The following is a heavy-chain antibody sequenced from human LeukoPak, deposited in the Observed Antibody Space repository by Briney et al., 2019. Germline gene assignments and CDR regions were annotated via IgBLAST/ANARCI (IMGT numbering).Heavy chain of an antibody. D-gene: IGHD2-21*01. CDR2: FYRGDST. CDR3: AREVVSIPSYFDS. Sequence: GGSLRLSCAASGFSVSSSYMYWVRQAPGKGLEWVSFFYRGDSTYYAESVRGRFTISRDNSKDTLYLLMNSLIPEDTAVYYCAREVVSIPSYFDSWGQGTLVTVSS. V-gene: IGHV3-53*01. CDR1: GFSVSSSY. J-gene: IGHJ4*02.